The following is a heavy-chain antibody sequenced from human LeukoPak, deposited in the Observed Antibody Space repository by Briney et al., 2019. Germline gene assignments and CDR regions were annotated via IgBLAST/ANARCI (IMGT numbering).Heavy chain of an antibody. D-gene: IGHD1-26*01. CDR2: ISYDGSNK. J-gene: IGHJ3*02. Sequence: PGGSLRLSCAASGFTFSSYGMHWVRQAPGKGLEWVAVISYDGSNKYYADSVKGRFTISRDNSKNTLYLQMNSLRAEDTAVHYCAKVGYSGSRDAFDIWGQGTMVTVSS. CDR1: GFTFSSYG. V-gene: IGHV3-30*18. CDR3: AKVGYSGSRDAFDI.